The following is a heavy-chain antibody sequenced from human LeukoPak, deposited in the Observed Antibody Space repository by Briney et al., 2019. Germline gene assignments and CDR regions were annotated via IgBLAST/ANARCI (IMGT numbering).Heavy chain of an antibody. CDR2: IRYDGSNK. D-gene: IGHD6-13*01. V-gene: IGHV3-30*02. Sequence: GGSLRLSCAASGFTFSSYGMHWVRQAPGKGLEWVAFIRYDGSNKYYADSVKGRFTISRDNSKNTLYLQMNSLRAEDTAVYYCAREGYSHFDYWGQGTLVTVSS. CDR1: GFTFSSYG. CDR3: AREGYSHFDY. J-gene: IGHJ4*02.